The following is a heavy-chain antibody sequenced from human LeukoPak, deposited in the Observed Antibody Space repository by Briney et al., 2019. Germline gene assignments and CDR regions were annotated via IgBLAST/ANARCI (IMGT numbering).Heavy chain of an antibody. Sequence: KSSETLSLTCTVSGASISSGSYYWTWIRQPAGKGLEWIGRLYTSGSTNYNPSLKSRVTISVDTSKNQFSLKLSSVTAADTAVYYCASGVTGPVDYWGQGTLVTVSS. CDR3: ASGVTGPVDY. CDR2: LYTSGST. CDR1: GASISSGSYY. D-gene: IGHD7-27*01. V-gene: IGHV4-61*02. J-gene: IGHJ4*02.